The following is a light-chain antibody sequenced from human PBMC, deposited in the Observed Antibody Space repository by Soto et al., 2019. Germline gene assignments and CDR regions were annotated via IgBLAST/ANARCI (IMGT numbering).Light chain of an antibody. V-gene: IGKV1-5*03. CDR3: QQYIIYSWT. Sequence: DIQMTQSPSTLSASVGDRVTITCRARQSISSWLAWYQQKPGKAPKLLIYQASILKSGVPSRFSGSGFGTKFNFTISGLQPDDFATCYCQQYIIYSWTFGQGTKVEIK. CDR1: QSISSW. CDR2: QAS. J-gene: IGKJ1*01.